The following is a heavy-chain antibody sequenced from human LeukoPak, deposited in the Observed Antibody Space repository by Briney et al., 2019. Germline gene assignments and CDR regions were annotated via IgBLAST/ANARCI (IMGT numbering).Heavy chain of an antibody. Sequence: PSETLSLTCTVSGGSINGYYWSWIRQSPGKGLESLGYIYYSGSTNYNPSLKSRVTISVDTSKNQFSLKLSSVTAADTAVYYCARDCTNGVCYFGFDPWGQGTLVTVSS. J-gene: IGHJ5*02. D-gene: IGHD2-8*01. CDR2: IYYSGST. CDR1: GGSINGYY. CDR3: ARDCTNGVCYFGFDP. V-gene: IGHV4-59*01.